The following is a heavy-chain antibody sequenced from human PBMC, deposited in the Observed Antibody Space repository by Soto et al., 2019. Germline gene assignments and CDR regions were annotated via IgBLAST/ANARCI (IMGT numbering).Heavy chain of an antibody. CDR1: GFTFSDSA. J-gene: IGHJ4*02. D-gene: IGHD6-13*01. CDR2: IVAYSGNT. CDR3: ARDLGQQLVDY. Sequence: GASVKVSCKVSGFTFSDSAVQWVRQARGQGLEWIGWIVAYSGNTNYAQKFQERVTMTRDTSTSTAYMELRSLRSDDTAVYYCARDLGQQLVDYWGQGTLVTVSS. V-gene: IGHV1-58*01.